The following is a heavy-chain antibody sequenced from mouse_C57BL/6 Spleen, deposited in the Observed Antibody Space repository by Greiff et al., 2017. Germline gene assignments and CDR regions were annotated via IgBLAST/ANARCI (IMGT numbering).Heavy chain of an antibody. CDR3: ARDYYGSSGMDY. CDR2: IDPSDSET. Sequence: ESGAELVRPGSSVKLSCKASGYTFTSYWMHWVKQRPIQGLEWIGNIDPSDSETHYNQKFKDKATLTVDKSSSTAYMQLSSLTSEDSAVYYCARDYYGSSGMDYWGQGTSVTVSS. J-gene: IGHJ4*01. CDR1: GYTFTSYW. D-gene: IGHD1-1*01. V-gene: IGHV1-52*01.